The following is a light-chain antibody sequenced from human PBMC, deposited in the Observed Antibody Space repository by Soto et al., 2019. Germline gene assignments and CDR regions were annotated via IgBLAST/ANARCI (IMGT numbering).Light chain of an antibody. J-gene: IGKJ4*01. CDR1: QDISSS. Sequence: IQLTQSPSSLSASVGDRVTSTCRASQDISSSLAWYQQKPGKAPKLLIYAASILQSGVPSRFSGSGFGTDFTLTISSLQAEDFASYFCQQLRSYPSTFGGGTKVDIK. V-gene: IGKV1-9*01. CDR2: AAS. CDR3: QQLRSYPST.